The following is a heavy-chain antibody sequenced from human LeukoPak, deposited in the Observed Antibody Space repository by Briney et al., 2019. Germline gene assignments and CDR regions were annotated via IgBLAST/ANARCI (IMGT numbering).Heavy chain of an antibody. J-gene: IGHJ3*02. D-gene: IGHD3-22*01. V-gene: IGHV3-30*03. CDR2: ITYDGSNK. Sequence: GGSLRLSCGASGFTFSNYGMHWVRQAPGKGLEWVAVITYDGSNKYYADSVKGRFTISRDNSKNTLYLQINSLRVEDTAVYYCARDSDSSLDAFDIWGQGTMVTVSS. CDR3: ARDSDSSLDAFDI. CDR1: GFTFSNYG.